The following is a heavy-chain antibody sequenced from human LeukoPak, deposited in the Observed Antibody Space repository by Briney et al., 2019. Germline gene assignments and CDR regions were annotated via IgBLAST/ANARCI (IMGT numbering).Heavy chain of an antibody. Sequence: KPSETLSLPCTVSGGSISSYYWSWIRQPPGKGLDWIGYIYYSGSTNYNPSLKSRVTISVDTSKNQFSLKLSSVTAADTAVYYCARDYYYDSSGYYSIFDYWGQGTLVTVSS. D-gene: IGHD3-22*01. CDR1: GGSISSYY. V-gene: IGHV4-59*01. CDR2: IYYSGST. CDR3: ARDYYYDSSGYYSIFDY. J-gene: IGHJ4*02.